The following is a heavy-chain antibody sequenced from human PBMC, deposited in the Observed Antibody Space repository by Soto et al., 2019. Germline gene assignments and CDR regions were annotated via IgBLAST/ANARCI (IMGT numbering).Heavy chain of an antibody. Sequence: LRLSCAASGFTFSSYAMHWVRQAPGKGLEYVSTISSNGGSTYYADSVKGRFTISRDNSKNTLYLQMSSLRAEDTAVYYCVTHSSGWYFDYWGQGTLVTVSS. V-gene: IGHV3-64D*06. J-gene: IGHJ4*02. D-gene: IGHD6-19*01. CDR2: ISSNGGST. CDR1: GFTFSSYA. CDR3: VTHSSGWYFDY.